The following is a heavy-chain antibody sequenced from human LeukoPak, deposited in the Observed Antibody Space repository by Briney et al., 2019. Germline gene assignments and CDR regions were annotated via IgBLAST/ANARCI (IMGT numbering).Heavy chain of an antibody. D-gene: IGHD3-10*01. Sequence: PGGSLRLSCAASGYTFSDYYMSWIRQAPGKGLEWVSYISSSGNTIYYADSVKGRFPIPRDHAKNSLYLQMNSLRAEDTAVYYCCYGSGSYPNLDYWGQGTLVTVSS. J-gene: IGHJ4*02. V-gene: IGHV3-11*01. CDR1: GYTFSDYY. CDR3: CYGSGSYPNLDY. CDR2: ISSSGNTI.